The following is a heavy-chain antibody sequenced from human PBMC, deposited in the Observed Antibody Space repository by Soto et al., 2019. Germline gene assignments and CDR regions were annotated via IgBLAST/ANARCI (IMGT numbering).Heavy chain of an antibody. CDR1: GGSISSYY. Sequence: PSETLSLTCTVSGGSISSYYWSWIRQPPGKGLEWIGYIYYSGSTNYNPSLKSRVTISVDTSKNQFSLKLSSVTAADTAVYYCARSPYYSNFDYWGQGTLATVSS. CDR3: ARSPYYSNFDY. CDR2: IYYSGST. V-gene: IGHV4-59*01. J-gene: IGHJ4*02. D-gene: IGHD4-4*01.